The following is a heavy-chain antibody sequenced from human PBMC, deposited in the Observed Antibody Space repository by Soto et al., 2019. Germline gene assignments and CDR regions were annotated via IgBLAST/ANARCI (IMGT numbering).Heavy chain of an antibody. V-gene: IGHV1-8*01. J-gene: IGHJ6*02. Sequence: QVQLVQSGAEVKKPGASVKVSCKASGYTFTSYDINWVRQATGQGLEWMGWMNPNSGNTGYAQKFQGRVTMTRNTSISTAYMELSSLRSEDTAVYYCARDAYCGGDCYSYYCGMDVWGQGTTVTVSS. D-gene: IGHD2-21*02. CDR2: MNPNSGNT. CDR1: GYTFTSYD. CDR3: ARDAYCGGDCYSYYCGMDV.